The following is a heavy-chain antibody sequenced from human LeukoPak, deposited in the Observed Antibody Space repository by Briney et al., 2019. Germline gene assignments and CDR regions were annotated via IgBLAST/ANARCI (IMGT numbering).Heavy chain of an antibody. V-gene: IGHV4-31*03. CDR2: IYYSDNT. CDR1: GGSISSRDSY. D-gene: IGHD5-24*01. J-gene: IGHJ4*02. CDR3: AREIEMATID. Sequence: PSETLSLTCTVSGGSISSRDSYWSWIRLLPGKGLEWIGYIYYSDNTYYNPSLESRVTISMDTSKNQFSLRLSSVTAADTAVYYCAREIEMATIDWGQGTLVTVSS.